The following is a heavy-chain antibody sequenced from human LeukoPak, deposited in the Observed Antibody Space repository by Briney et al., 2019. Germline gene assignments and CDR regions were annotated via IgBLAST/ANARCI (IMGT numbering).Heavy chain of an antibody. V-gene: IGHV3-53*05. CDR2: IYSGGTT. CDR1: GFTVSSNY. CDR3: AKDGRLYFVDYLDY. J-gene: IGHJ4*02. D-gene: IGHD2/OR15-2a*01. Sequence: GGSLRLSCAASGFTVSSNYMSWSGQAPGGGRGGVPVIYSGGTTYYADSVKGRFTISRDRSTNTLSLQMNSLRPEDTAVYYCAKDGRLYFVDYLDYWGQGSLVTVSS.